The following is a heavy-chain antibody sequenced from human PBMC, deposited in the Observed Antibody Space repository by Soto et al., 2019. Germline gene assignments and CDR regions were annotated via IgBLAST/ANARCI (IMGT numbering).Heavy chain of an antibody. V-gene: IGHV1-8*01. CDR1: GYTFTSYD. CDR3: ARGHLGDYTFDY. CDR2: MNPNSGNA. D-gene: IGHD2-21*01. J-gene: IGHJ4*02. Sequence: ASVKVSCKASGYTFTSYDINWVRQATGQGLEWMGWMNPNSGNAGYAQKFQGRVTMTRNTSISTAYMELSSLRSEDTAVYYCARGHLGDYTFDYWGQGTLVTVSS.